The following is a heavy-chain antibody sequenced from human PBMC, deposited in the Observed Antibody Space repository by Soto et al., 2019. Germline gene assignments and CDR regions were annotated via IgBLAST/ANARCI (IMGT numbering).Heavy chain of an antibody. V-gene: IGHV1-18*01. CDR2: ISAYNGNT. CDR1: GYTFTSYG. Sequence: QVQLVQSGAEVKKPGASVKVSCKASGYTFTSYGISWVRQAPGQGLEWMGWISAYNGNTNYAQKLQGRVTMTTDTATSRAYMELRSLRSDDTAVYYCARGYYYGSGSRMDDAFDIWVQGTMVTVSS. D-gene: IGHD3-10*01. J-gene: IGHJ3*02. CDR3: ARGYYYGSGSRMDDAFDI.